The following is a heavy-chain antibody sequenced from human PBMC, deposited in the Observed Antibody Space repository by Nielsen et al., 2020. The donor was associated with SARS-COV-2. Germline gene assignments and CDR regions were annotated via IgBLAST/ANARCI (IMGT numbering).Heavy chain of an antibody. CDR1: GFTFSTYG. J-gene: IGHJ4*02. CDR2: TNGNGAPT. Sequence: GGSLRLSCAASGFTFSTYGMSWVRQAPGKGLEWVSLTNGNGAPTYYADSVKGRFTISRDNSKNSLFLQLNNLRAEDTAVYYCVYGVLESWGQGTLVIVSS. D-gene: IGHD3-16*01. CDR3: VYGVLES. V-gene: IGHV3-23*01.